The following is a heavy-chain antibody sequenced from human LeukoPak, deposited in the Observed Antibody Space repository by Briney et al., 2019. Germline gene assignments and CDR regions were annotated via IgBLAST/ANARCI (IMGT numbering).Heavy chain of an antibody. Sequence: ASVKVSCKASGYTFTSYDINWVRQATGQGLEWMGWMNPNSGNTGYAQKFQGRVTMTRNTSISTAYMELSSLRSEDTAVYYCARGQYYDILTGYYYYYYAMDVWGQGTTVTVSS. V-gene: IGHV1-8*01. CDR2: MNPNSGNT. CDR1: GYTFTSYD. J-gene: IGHJ6*02. CDR3: ARGQYYDILTGYYYYYYAMDV. D-gene: IGHD3-9*01.